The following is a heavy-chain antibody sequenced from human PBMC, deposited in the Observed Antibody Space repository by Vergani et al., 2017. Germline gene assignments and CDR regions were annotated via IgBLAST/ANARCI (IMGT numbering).Heavy chain of an antibody. Sequence: QVQLVQSGVEVKKPGASVKVSCKASGYTFTNYGISWVRQAPGQRLEWMGWISTYNGNTNYAQKLQGRVTMTTDTSTSTAYMELRSLRSDDTAVYYCARLRLCSGPLCYGMDVWGQGTTVTVSS. CDR1: GYTFTNYG. CDR2: ISTYNGNT. V-gene: IGHV1-18*01. CDR3: ARLRLCSGPLCYGMDV. J-gene: IGHJ6*02. D-gene: IGHD2-15*01.